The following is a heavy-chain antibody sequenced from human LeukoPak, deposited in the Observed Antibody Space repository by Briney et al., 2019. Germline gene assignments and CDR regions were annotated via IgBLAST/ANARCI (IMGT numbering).Heavy chain of an antibody. Sequence: PGGSLRLSCAASGFTFSSYAMSWVRQAPGKGLEWVSAISGSGGSTYYADSVKGRFTISRDNSKNTLYLQMNSLRAEDTAVYYCAKVFGEDIVVVPAASGGYFQHWGQGTLVTVSS. V-gene: IGHV3-23*01. CDR1: GFTFSSYA. CDR2: ISGSGGST. D-gene: IGHD2-2*01. CDR3: AKVFGEDIVVVPAASGGYFQH. J-gene: IGHJ1*01.